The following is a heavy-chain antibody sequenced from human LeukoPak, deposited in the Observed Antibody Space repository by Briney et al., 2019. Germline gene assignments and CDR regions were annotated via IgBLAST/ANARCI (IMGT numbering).Heavy chain of an antibody. J-gene: IGHJ3*02. CDR2: ISSSSSYI. V-gene: IGHV3-21*01. Sequence: GGSLRLSCAASGFTFSSYSMNWVRQAPGKGLEWVSSISSSSSYIYYADSVKGRFTISRDNAKNSLYLQMNSLRAEDTAVYYCARAIGVVRGAPIWGQGTMVTVSS. CDR1: GFTFSSYS. D-gene: IGHD3-10*01. CDR3: ARAIGVVRGAPI.